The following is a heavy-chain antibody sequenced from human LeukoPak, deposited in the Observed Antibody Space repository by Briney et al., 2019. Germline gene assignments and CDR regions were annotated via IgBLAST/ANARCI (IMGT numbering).Heavy chain of an antibody. CDR1: GFTFSSYA. CDR3: AKDRSSSWYPSYMDV. CDR2: MSAIGGSF. D-gene: IGHD6-13*01. V-gene: IGHV3-23*01. J-gene: IGHJ6*03. Sequence: PGGSLRLSCAASGFTFSSYAMSWVRQAPGKGLEWVSGMSAIGGSFFYADSLKGRFTISRDNSKNTLYLQINSLRGDDTAVYYCAKDRSSSWYPSYMDVWGKGTTVTVSS.